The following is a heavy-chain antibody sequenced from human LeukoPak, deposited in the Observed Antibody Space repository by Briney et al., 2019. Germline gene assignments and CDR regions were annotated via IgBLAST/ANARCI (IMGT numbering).Heavy chain of an antibody. CDR1: GYTFTSYG. V-gene: IGHV1-18*01. D-gene: IGHD4-17*01. J-gene: IGHJ5*02. Sequence: ASVKVSCKASGYTFTSYGISWVRQAPGQGLEWMGWISAYNGNTNYAQKLQGRVTMTTDTSTSTAYMELRSLRSDDTAVYYCARTPFPATVTTRGDANWFDLWGQGTLVTVSS. CDR3: ARTPFPATVTTRGDANWFDL. CDR2: ISAYNGNT.